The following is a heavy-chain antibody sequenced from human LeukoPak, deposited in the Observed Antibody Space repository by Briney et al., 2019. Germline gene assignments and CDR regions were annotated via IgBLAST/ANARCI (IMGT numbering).Heavy chain of an antibody. J-gene: IGHJ5*02. D-gene: IGHD4-17*01. V-gene: IGHV1-69*04. Sequence: ASVKVSCKASGGTFSSYAISWVRQAPGQGLEWMGRIIPILGIANYAQKFQGRVTITADKSTSTAYMELSSLRSEDTAVYYCARSHYGDYGWFDPWGQGTLVTVSS. CDR2: IIPILGIA. CDR1: GGTFSSYA. CDR3: ARSHYGDYGWFDP.